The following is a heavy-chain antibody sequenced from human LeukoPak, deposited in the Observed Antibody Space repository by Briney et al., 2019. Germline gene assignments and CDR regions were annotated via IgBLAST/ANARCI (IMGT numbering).Heavy chain of an antibody. Sequence: SETLSLTCTVSGVSISSSSYYWGWIRQPPGKGLEWIGSIYYSGSTYYNPSLKSRVTISVDTSKNQFSLKLSSVTAADTAVYYCARGYYDFWSGYHYGMDVWGQGTTVTVSS. V-gene: IGHV4-39*01. CDR2: IYYSGST. CDR1: GVSISSSSYY. D-gene: IGHD3-3*01. J-gene: IGHJ6*02. CDR3: ARGYYDFWSGYHYGMDV.